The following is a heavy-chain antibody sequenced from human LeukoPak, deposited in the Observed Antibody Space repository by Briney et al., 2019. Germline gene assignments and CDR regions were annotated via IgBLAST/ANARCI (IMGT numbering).Heavy chain of an antibody. D-gene: IGHD3-10*01. Sequence: GGSLRLSCAVSGFTVSDNSMSWVRQAPGKGLEWVSFIYYDDRTHYSDSVKGRFTISRDNAKNSLYLQMNSLRAEDTAVYYCASDVDYYTDAFDVWGQGTMVTVSS. CDR3: ASDVDYYTDAFDV. J-gene: IGHJ3*01. CDR1: GFTVSDNS. CDR2: IYYDDRT. V-gene: IGHV3-53*01.